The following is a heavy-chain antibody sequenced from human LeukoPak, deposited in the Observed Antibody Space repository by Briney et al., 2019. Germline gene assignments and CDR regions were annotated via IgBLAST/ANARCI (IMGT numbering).Heavy chain of an antibody. CDR3: ARDGDSSGYYYYFDY. CDR1: GFTFSSYA. CDR2: ISYDGSNK. Sequence: GGSLRLSCAASGFTFSSYAMHWVRQAPGKGLEWVAVISYDGSNKYYADSVKGRFTISRDNSKNTLYLQMNSLRAEDTAVYYCARDGDSSGYYYYFDYWGQGTLVTVSS. V-gene: IGHV3-30-3*01. J-gene: IGHJ4*02. D-gene: IGHD3-22*01.